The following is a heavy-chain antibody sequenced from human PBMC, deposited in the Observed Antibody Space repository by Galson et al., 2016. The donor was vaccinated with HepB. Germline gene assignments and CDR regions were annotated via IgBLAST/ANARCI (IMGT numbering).Heavy chain of an antibody. CDR1: GFTFRNYA. Sequence: SLRLSCAASGFTFRNYAMSWVRQAPRKGLQWAAHISGRGGITYYADSVKGRFTIPRDNSKNTRYLQMNSLRAGDTAVYYCAKRALPVILEWLPFDSWGHGTLVTVSS. CDR2: ISGRGGIT. J-gene: IGHJ4*01. CDR3: AKRALPVILEWLPFDS. D-gene: IGHD3-3*01. V-gene: IGHV3-23*01.